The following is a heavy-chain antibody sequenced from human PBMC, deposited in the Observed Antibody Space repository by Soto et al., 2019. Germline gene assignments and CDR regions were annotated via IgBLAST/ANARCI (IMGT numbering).Heavy chain of an antibody. CDR3: ARRVWLENGMDV. D-gene: IGHD6-19*01. J-gene: IGHJ6*02. V-gene: IGHV5-51*01. CDR2: FYPGDSDT. CDR1: GYSFTSYW. Sequence: PGESLKISCKASGYSFTSYWIGWARQMPGKGLDWMGIFYPGDSDTRYSPSFQGQVTISAXXXIXXXYXQXXXQXDSDTAMYYCARRVWLENGMDVWGQGTTVTVSS.